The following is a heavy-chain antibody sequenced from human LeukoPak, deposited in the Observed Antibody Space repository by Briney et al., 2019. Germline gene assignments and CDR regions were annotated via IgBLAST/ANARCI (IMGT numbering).Heavy chain of an antibody. J-gene: IGHJ4*02. CDR3: AKDALNYYDSSGYSR. CDR2: INGSGGST. D-gene: IGHD3-22*01. CDR1: GFTFSSYA. V-gene: IGHV3-23*01. Sequence: GGSLRLSCAASGFTFSSYAMSWVRQAPGKGLEWVSAINGSGGSTYYADSVKGRFTISRDNSKNTLYLQMNSLRAEDTAVYYCAKDALNYYDSSGYSRWGQGTLVTVSS.